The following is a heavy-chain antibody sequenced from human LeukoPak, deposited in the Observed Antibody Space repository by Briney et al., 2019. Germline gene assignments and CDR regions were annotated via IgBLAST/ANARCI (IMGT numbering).Heavy chain of an antibody. J-gene: IGHJ4*02. CDR3: ARGARISSSWYSSV. D-gene: IGHD2-2*01. V-gene: IGHV1-69*05. Sequence: GASVKVSCKASGGTFSSYAISWVRQAPGQGLEWMGGIIPIFGTANYAQKFQGRLTMTTDTSTSTAYMELRSLRSDDTAVYYCARGARISSSWYSSVWGQGTLITVS. CDR2: IIPIFGTA. CDR1: GGTFSSYA.